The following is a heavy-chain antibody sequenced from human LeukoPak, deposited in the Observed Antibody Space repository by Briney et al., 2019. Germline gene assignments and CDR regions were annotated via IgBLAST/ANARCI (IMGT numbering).Heavy chain of an antibody. V-gene: IGHV3-9*01. D-gene: IGHD1-14*01. CDR3: AKDGGPWPGDYYYGMDV. CDR2: ISWNSGSI. CDR1: GFTFDDYA. Sequence: GGSLRLSCAASGFTFDDYAMHWVRQAPGKGLEWVSGISWNSGSIGYADSVKGRFTISRDNAKNSLYLQMNRLRAEDTALYYCAKDGGPWPGDYYYGMDVWGQGTTVTVSS. J-gene: IGHJ6*02.